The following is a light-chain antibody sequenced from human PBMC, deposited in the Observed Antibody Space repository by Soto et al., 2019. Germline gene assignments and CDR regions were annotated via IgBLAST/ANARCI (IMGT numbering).Light chain of an antibody. Sequence: QSALTQPASVSGSPGQSVTISCTGTSSDIGGFKYVSWFQQKPGDAPKLILYDVRNRPSGVSLRFSGSKSGDTASLTISGLLPEDAADYYCSSYTTRTTLYVFGTGTKVTVL. CDR1: SSDIGGFKY. CDR2: DVR. V-gene: IGLV2-14*03. CDR3: SSYTTRTTLYV. J-gene: IGLJ1*01.